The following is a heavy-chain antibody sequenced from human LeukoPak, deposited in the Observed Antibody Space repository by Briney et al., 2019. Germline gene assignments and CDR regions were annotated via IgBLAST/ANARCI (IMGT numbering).Heavy chain of an antibody. CDR1: GYSISSGYY. V-gene: IGHV4-38-2*01. CDR2: VYQSGIT. J-gene: IGHJ4*02. D-gene: IGHD4-11*01. CDR3: VRRYSNSYFDY. Sequence: SETLSLTCAVSGYSISSGYYWGWIRQPPGKGLEWIGNVYQSGITYYNASLKSRVTISVDTSKNQFSLKLNSVTAADTAVYYCVRRYSNSYFDYWGQGTLVTASS.